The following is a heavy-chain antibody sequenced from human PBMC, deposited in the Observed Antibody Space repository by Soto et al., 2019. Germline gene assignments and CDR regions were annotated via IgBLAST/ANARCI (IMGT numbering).Heavy chain of an antibody. V-gene: IGHV1-69*12. J-gene: IGHJ6*02. D-gene: IGHD3-22*01. CDR1: GGTFSSYA. CDR3: ARYGGYYYDSSGYSYYYYGMDV. CDR2: IIPIFGTA. Sequence: QVQLVQSGAEVKKPGSSVKVSCKASGGTFSSYAISWVRQAPGQGLEWMGGIIPIFGTANYPQKFQGRVTITADESTSTAYMELSSLRSEDTAVYYCARYGGYYYDSSGYSYYYYGMDVWGQGTTVTVSS.